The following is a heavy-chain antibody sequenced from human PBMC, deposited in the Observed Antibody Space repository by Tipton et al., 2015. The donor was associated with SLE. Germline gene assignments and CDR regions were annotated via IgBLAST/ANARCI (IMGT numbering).Heavy chain of an antibody. D-gene: IGHD3-16*01. CDR1: AGSFSGYR. CDR3: ARVGVDGMDV. CDR2: VNYSGDT. V-gene: IGHV4-34*01. J-gene: IGHJ6*02. Sequence: TLSLTCTIYAGSFSGYRWSWIRQPPGKGLEWIGEVNYSGDTNYNPSLKSRLTISIDTSRNQLSLQVTSVTAADTAVYYCARVGVDGMDVWGQGTTVTVSS.